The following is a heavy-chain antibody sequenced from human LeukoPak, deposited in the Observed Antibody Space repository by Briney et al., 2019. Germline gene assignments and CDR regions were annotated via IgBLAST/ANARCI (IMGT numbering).Heavy chain of an antibody. Sequence: PGESLKISCQGSGYRFTSYWIGWVRQMPGKGLEWMGIIYPGDSETRYSPSFQGQVTFSADKSISTAYLQWNSLNVSDTAMYYCGRFGAYYYYMDVWGKGTTVTVSS. CDR2: IYPGDSET. D-gene: IGHD3-10*01. J-gene: IGHJ6*03. V-gene: IGHV5-51*01. CDR1: GYRFTSYW. CDR3: GRFGAYYYYMDV.